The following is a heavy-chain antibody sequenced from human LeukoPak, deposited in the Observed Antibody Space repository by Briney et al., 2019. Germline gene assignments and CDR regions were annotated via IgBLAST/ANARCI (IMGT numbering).Heavy chain of an antibody. D-gene: IGHD3-16*02. CDR1: GFTFSTYA. Sequence: GGSLRLSCAASGFTFSTYAMSWVRQAPGKGLEWVSAISGSGGSTYSAASVKGRFTISRDNSKNTLSLQMNSLRAEDTAVYYCAKGLRLGELSLSFDYWGQGTLVTVSS. CDR2: ISGSGGST. CDR3: AKGLRLGELSLSFDY. V-gene: IGHV3-23*01. J-gene: IGHJ4*02.